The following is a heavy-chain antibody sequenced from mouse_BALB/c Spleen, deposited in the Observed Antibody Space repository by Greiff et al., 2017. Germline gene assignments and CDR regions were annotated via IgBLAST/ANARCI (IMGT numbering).Heavy chain of an antibody. V-gene: IGHV5-12-1*01. CDR3: ARHGYAAWFAY. D-gene: IGHD1-2*01. CDR1: GFAFSSYD. CDR2: ISSGGGST. J-gene: IGHJ3*01. Sequence: EVKLVESGGGLVKPGGSLKLSCAASGFAFSSYDMSWVRQTPEKRLEWVAYISSGGGSTYYPDTVKGRFTISRDNAKNTLYLQMSSLQSEDTAMYYCARHGYAAWFAYWGQGTLVTVSA.